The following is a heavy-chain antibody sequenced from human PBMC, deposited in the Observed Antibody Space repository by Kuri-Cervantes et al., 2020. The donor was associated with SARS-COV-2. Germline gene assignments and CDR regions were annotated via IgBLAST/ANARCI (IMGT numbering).Heavy chain of an antibody. V-gene: IGHV1-24*01. CDR1: GYTLTELS. CDR3: ATAYRGYHYWYFDL. Sequence: ASVKVSCKVSGYTLTELSMHWVRQAPGKGLEWMGGFDPEDGETIYAQKFQGRVTMTEDTSTDTAYMELSSLRSEDRAVYYCATAYRGYHYWYFDLWGRGTLVTVSS. J-gene: IGHJ2*01. CDR2: FDPEDGET. D-gene: IGHD3-22*01.